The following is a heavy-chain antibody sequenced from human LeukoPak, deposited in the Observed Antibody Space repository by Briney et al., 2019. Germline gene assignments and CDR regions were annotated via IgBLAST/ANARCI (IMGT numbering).Heavy chain of an antibody. Sequence: GGSLRLSCAASGFIFRNYWMHWVRQAPGKGLVWVARINPNGITTTYTDSVKGRFTISRDNAKNTLYLQMNSLRAEDTAVYYCARDGGYDFWSGYYQDYWGQGALVTVSS. CDR1: GFIFRNYW. J-gene: IGHJ4*02. CDR3: ARDGGYDFWSGYYQDY. CDR2: INPNGITT. D-gene: IGHD3-3*01. V-gene: IGHV3-74*01.